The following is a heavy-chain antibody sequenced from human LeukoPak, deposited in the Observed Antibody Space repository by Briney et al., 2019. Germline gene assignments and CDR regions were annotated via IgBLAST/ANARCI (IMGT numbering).Heavy chain of an antibody. J-gene: IGHJ5*02. Sequence: GESLKISCKGSGYRFTSYWIGWVRQMPGKGLEWMGIIYPGDSVTRYSPSFQGQVTISADKSISTAYLQWSSLKASDTAIYYCARRGYSSGWYWFDPWGQGTLVTVSS. D-gene: IGHD6-19*01. V-gene: IGHV5-51*01. CDR3: ARRGYSSGWYWFDP. CDR1: GYRFTSYW. CDR2: IYPGDSVT.